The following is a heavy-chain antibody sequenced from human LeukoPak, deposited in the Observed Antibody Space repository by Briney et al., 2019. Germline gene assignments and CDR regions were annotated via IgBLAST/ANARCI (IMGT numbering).Heavy chain of an antibody. CDR3: ARVEATTGRNYHYYYMDV. Sequence: GGSLRLSCGASGFYFSSYSMNWVRQAPGKGLEWVSSINSGSTYMYYADSVKGRFTISRDNAKNSLHLQMYSLRAEDTAVYFCARVEATTGRNYHYYYMDVWGKGTTVTVSS. CDR1: GFYFSSYS. D-gene: IGHD1-1*01. CDR2: INSGSTYM. V-gene: IGHV3-21*01. J-gene: IGHJ6*03.